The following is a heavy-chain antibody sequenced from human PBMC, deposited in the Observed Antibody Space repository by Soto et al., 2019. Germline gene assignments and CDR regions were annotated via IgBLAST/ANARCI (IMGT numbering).Heavy chain of an antibody. V-gene: IGHV3-23*01. CDR3: AKGGGDSLRYGMDV. CDR2: ISGSGGSI. J-gene: IGHJ6*02. D-gene: IGHD2-21*02. CDR1: GFIFSSSA. Sequence: GGSLRLSCSASGFIFSSSAMNWVRQAPGKGLEWVSAISGSGGSIYYADSVKGRFTISRDNSKTTLYLQMDSLRAEDTAVYYCAKGGGDSLRYGMDVWGQRTTVTGSS.